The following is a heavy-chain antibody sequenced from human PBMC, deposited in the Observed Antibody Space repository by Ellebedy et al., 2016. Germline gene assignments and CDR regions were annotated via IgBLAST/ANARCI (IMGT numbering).Heavy chain of an antibody. J-gene: IGHJ5*02. CDR3: ARTLVATPGTS. CDR2: ISGDGITT. Sequence: GESLKISXPASGFTFSTYSMNWVRQAPGRGLEWVSYISGDGITTYYADSVRGRFTISRDNAKNSVYLQMNSLRAEDTAVYYCARTLVATPGTSWGQGTLVTVSS. V-gene: IGHV3-48*04. D-gene: IGHD6-13*01. CDR1: GFTFSTYS.